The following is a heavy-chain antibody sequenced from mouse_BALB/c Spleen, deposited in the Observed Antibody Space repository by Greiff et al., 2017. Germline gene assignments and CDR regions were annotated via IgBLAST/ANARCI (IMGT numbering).Heavy chain of an antibody. Sequence: EVQLQQSGAELVKPGASVKLSCTASGFNIKDTYMHWVKQRPEQGLEWIGRIDPANGNTKYDPKFQGKATITADTSSNTAYLQLSSLTSEDTAVYYCARKHYYGSSFYAMDYWGQGTSVTVSS. V-gene: IGHV14-3*02. D-gene: IGHD1-1*01. CDR1: GFNIKDTY. CDR2: IDPANGNT. J-gene: IGHJ4*01. CDR3: ARKHYYGSSFYAMDY.